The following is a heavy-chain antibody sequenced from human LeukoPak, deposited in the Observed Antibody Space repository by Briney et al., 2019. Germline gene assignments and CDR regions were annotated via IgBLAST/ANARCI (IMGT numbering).Heavy chain of an antibody. CDR3: AKRYDSSGYYVES. CDR2: IIPIFGTA. V-gene: IGHV1-69*05. CDR1: GYTFTSYG. D-gene: IGHD3-22*01. Sequence: ASVKVSCKASGYTFTSYGISRVRQAPGQGLEWMGGIIPIFGTANYAQKFQGRVTITTDESTSTAYMELSSLRSEDTAVYYCAKRYDSSGYYVESWGQGTLVTVSS. J-gene: IGHJ5*01.